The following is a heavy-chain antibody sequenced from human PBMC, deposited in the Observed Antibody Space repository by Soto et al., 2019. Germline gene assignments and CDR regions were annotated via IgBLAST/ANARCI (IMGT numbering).Heavy chain of an antibody. CDR1: GYTFTSYA. J-gene: IGHJ4*02. V-gene: IGHV1-3*05. D-gene: IGHD2-21*02. Sequence: QVQLVQSGGEDKKPGASVKDSCKASGYTFTSYAMHWMRQAPGQRLEWMGWINAGNGNTKYSQKFQGRVTITRDTSASTAYMELSSLRSEDTAVYYCARSIVVVTALDYWGQGTLVTVSS. CDR2: INAGNGNT. CDR3: ARSIVVVTALDY.